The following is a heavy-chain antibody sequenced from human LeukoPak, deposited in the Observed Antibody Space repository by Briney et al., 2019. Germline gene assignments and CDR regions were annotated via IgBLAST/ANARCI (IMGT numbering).Heavy chain of an antibody. CDR1: GFTFSSYA. D-gene: IGHD6-19*01. J-gene: IGHJ4*02. CDR2: ISGSGGST. CDR3: AKEPYSSGWYGVYFLDY. V-gene: IGHV3-23*01. Sequence: GGSLRLSCAASGFTFSSYAMSWVRQAPGKGLEWVSAISGSGGSTYYADSVKGRFTISRDDSKNTLYLQMNSLRAEDTAVYYCAKEPYSSGWYGVYFLDYWGQGTLVTVSS.